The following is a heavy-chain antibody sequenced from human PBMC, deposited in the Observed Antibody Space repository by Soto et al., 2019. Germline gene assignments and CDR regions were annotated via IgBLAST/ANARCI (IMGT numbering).Heavy chain of an antibody. CDR3: ARDNDRLQLGGNYYYILDV. V-gene: IGHV1-69*12. Sequence: QVQLVQSGAEMKEPGSSVKVSCKTSGGTFSSSAISWLRQAPGQGLEWMGGIIPLFSTPDYAQKFQGRVTIAADESTRTAYMELSSLRSEDTAVYYCARDNDRLQLGGNYYYILDVWGQGTTITVSS. D-gene: IGHD4-4*01. CDR1: GGTFSSSA. J-gene: IGHJ6*02. CDR2: IIPLFSTP.